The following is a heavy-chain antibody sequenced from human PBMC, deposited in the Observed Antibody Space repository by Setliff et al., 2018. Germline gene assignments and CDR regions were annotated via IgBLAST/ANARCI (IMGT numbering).Heavy chain of an antibody. Sequence: SETLSLTCAVSGGSFSSSSYYWGWIRQPPGKGLECIGIIYYSGSTYYKPSLKSRVTISIDTSKNHFSLKVTSVTAADTAVYYCARARPGYYYGSGRDYMDVWGKGTTVTVSS. CDR3: ARARPGYYYGSGRDYMDV. CDR1: GGSFSSSSYY. J-gene: IGHJ6*03. CDR2: IYYSGST. V-gene: IGHV4-39*02. D-gene: IGHD3-10*01.